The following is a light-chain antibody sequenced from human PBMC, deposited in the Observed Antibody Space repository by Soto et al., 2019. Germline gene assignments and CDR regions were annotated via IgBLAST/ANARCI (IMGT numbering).Light chain of an antibody. CDR2: DAS. Sequence: IVLTPSPGTLSLSPGERATLSCRASERLSSVYLAWYQQRPGQPPRLLIFDASIRVPTTPARFSGSVSGTEFTLTISSLESEDFAVYFCQQYGDRPRTFGQGTKVDIK. CDR1: ERLSSVY. CDR3: QQYGDRPRT. V-gene: IGKV3-20*01. J-gene: IGKJ1*01.